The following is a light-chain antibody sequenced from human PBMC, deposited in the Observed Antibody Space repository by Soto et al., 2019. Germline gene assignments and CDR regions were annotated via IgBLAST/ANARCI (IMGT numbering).Light chain of an antibody. V-gene: IGLV2-14*01. Sequence: QSALTQPASVSGSPGQSITISCTGTSSDVGGYNYVLWYQQHPGKAPKLMIYEVSNRPSGVSNRFSGSKSGNTASLTISGLQAEDEADYYCSSYTSSSTLRVFGGGTKLTVL. CDR3: SSYTSSSTLRV. CDR2: EVS. J-gene: IGLJ2*01. CDR1: SSDVGGYNY.